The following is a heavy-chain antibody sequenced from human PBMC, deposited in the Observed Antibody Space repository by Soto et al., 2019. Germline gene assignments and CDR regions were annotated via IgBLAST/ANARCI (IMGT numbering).Heavy chain of an antibody. D-gene: IGHD3-3*01. Sequence: GGSLRLSCAASGFTFSSYAMSWVRQAPGRGLEWVSAISGTSDTTYYADSVKGRFTISRDSSKNTLYPQMDSLRVEDTAEYYCAKDLPRGGEQSYYYGLDVWGRGATVTVSS. J-gene: IGHJ6*02. V-gene: IGHV3-23*01. CDR2: ISGTSDTT. CDR1: GFTFSSYA. CDR3: AKDLPRGGEQSYYYGLDV.